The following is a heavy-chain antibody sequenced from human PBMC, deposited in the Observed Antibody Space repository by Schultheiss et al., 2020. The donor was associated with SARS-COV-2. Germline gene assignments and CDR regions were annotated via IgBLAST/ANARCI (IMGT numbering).Heavy chain of an antibody. Sequence: GGSLRLSCAASGFTFSTYWMSWVRQAQGMGLEWVANIKQDGSEKYYVDSVKGRFTISRDNTKNSLYLQMNSLRVEDTAVYYCARDLGSSWTYYFDYWGQGTLVTVSS. CDR3: ARDLGSSWTYYFDY. CDR2: IKQDGSEK. D-gene: IGHD6-13*01. J-gene: IGHJ4*02. V-gene: IGHV3-7*03. CDR1: GFTFSTYW.